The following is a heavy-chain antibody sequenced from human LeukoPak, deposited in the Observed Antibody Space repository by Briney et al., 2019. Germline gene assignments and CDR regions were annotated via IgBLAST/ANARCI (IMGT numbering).Heavy chain of an antibody. CDR1: GGSISSYY. D-gene: IGHD2-15*01. CDR3: AVGADCSGGSCYKFDP. Sequence: SETLSLTCTVSGGSISSYYWSWIRQPAGKGLEWIGRIYTSGSTNYNPSLKSRVTISVDTSKNQFSLKLSSVTAADTAVYYCAVGADCSGGSCYKFDPWGLGTLVTVSS. V-gene: IGHV4-4*07. J-gene: IGHJ5*02. CDR2: IYTSGST.